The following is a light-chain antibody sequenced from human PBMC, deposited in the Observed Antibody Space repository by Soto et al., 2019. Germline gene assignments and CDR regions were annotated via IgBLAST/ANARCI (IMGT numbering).Light chain of an antibody. CDR2: RNN. CDR1: SSNIGDNP. V-gene: IGLV1-47*01. CDR3: ASWDGNLSGHV. J-gene: IGLJ1*01. Sequence: QSVLTQPPSASGTPGQRITISCSGSSSNIGDNPVNWYQQLPGAAPKLLIYRNNQRPSGVPDRISGSKSGTSASLAISGLRSEDEADYYCASWDGNLSGHVFGTGTKLTVL.